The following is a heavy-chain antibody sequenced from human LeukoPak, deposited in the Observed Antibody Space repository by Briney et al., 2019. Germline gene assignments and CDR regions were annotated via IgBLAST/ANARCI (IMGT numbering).Heavy chain of an antibody. CDR3: ARSVVVTAPFDY. Sequence: SVKVSCKASGGTFSSYTISWVRQAPGQGLEWMGRIIPILGIANYAQKFQGRVTITADKSTSTACMELSSLRSEDTAVYYCARSVVVTAPFDYWGQGTLVTVSS. CDR1: GGTFSSYT. J-gene: IGHJ4*02. V-gene: IGHV1-69*02. D-gene: IGHD2-21*02. CDR2: IIPILGIA.